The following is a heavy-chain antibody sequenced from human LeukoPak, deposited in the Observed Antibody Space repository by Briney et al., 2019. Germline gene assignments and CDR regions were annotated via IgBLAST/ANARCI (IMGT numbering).Heavy chain of an antibody. D-gene: IGHD6-13*01. J-gene: IGHJ4*02. CDR3: ARGGSSWLPEY. CDR1: GVTVNSNY. V-gene: IGHV3-53*01. CDR2: IYRGGDS. Sequence: AGGSLTLSCVLSGVTVNSNYMTWDRQAPGKGLEWVSVIYRGGDSYYAESVKGRFTISRDNSKNTLYLQMNNLRAEDTAVYYCARGGSSWLPEYWGQGTLVTISS.